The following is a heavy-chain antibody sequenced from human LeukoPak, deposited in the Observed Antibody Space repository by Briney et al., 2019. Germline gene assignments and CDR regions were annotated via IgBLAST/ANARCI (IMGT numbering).Heavy chain of an antibody. D-gene: IGHD3-9*01. Sequence: PGGSLRLACAASGFTFSDYYMSWTRQAPGKGLQYVSYISSSSSYTNYADLVKGRFTISRDYAKISLYLQMNSQRAEDTAVYYCARDRYYDILTGCPAPDYWGQGTLVTVSS. CDR3: ARDRYYDILTGCPAPDY. CDR2: ISSSSSYT. J-gene: IGHJ4*02. CDR1: GFTFSDYY. V-gene: IGHV3-11*05.